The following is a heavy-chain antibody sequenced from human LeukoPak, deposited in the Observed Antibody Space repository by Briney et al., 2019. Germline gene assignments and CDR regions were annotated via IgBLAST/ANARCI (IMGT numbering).Heavy chain of an antibody. J-gene: IGHJ4*02. V-gene: IGHV3-30-3*01. CDR3: AREITSPRVYYFDY. CDR2: ISYDGSNK. Sequence: GGSLRLSCAASGFTFSSYAMHWVRQAPGKGLEWVAVISYDGSNKYYADSVKGRFTISRDNSKNTLYLQMNSLRAEDTAVYYCAREITSPRVYYFDYWGQGTLVTVSS. D-gene: IGHD3-16*01. CDR1: GFTFSSYA.